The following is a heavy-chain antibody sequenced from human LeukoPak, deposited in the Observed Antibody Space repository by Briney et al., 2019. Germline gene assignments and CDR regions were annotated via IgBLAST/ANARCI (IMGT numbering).Heavy chain of an antibody. V-gene: IGHV4-59*08. CDR2: IYYSGST. CDR3: ARHPTGSGRTNGVDV. J-gene: IGHJ6*02. CDR1: GGSISSYY. Sequence: SETLSLTCTVSGGSISSYYWSWIRQPPGKGLEWIGYIYYSGSTNYNPSLNSRVTISMGTSKNQFSLNLSSVTAADTAVYYCARHPTGSGRTNGVDVWGQGTTVTVSS. D-gene: IGHD3-10*01.